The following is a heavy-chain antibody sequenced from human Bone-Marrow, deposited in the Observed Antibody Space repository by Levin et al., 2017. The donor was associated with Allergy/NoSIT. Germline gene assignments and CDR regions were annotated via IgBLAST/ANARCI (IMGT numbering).Heavy chain of an antibody. CDR1: GYTFISYR. Sequence: ASVKVSCKTSGYTFISYRINWVRLAPGQGLEWMGWIGTYNGNANYAQKHQDRVTMTVDTSTSTAYMELRSLRSDDTAIYYCARGQSSRYNWFDSWGQGTLITVSS. V-gene: IGHV1-18*01. D-gene: IGHD4-11*01. CDR3: ARGQSSRYNWFDS. J-gene: IGHJ5*01. CDR2: IGTYNGNA.